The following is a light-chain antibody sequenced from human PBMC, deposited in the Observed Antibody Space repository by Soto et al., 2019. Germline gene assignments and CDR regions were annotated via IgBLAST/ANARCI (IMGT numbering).Light chain of an antibody. Sequence: ETVMTQSPATLSVSPGEGATLSCRASQSVSSKLAWFQQKPGQAPRLLIYGASTRATGIPARFSGSGSGTEFTLPIRGLQFEDFSGYYCQQYNDWPPFTFGQGTKLEIK. V-gene: IGKV3-15*01. CDR2: GAS. CDR1: QSVSSK. J-gene: IGKJ2*01. CDR3: QQYNDWPPFT.